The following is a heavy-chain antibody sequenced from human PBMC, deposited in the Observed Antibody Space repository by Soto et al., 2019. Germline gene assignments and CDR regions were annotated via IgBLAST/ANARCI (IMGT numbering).Heavy chain of an antibody. J-gene: IGHJ5*02. V-gene: IGHV4-34*01. Sequence: SETLSLTCAVSGRSFSGYIWTWIRQTPGKGLQWIGQINHSGSSIYNPSLKNRVTISTMSNNKFSLELSSVTAADTAVYYCTRGLFSGSSYSGSWYYFDPWGQGTMVTVSS. D-gene: IGHD1-26*01. CDR2: INHSGSS. CDR1: GRSFSGYI. CDR3: TRGLFSGSSYSGSWYYFDP.